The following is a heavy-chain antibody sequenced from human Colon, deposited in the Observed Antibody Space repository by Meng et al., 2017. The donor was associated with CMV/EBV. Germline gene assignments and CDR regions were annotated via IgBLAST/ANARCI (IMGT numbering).Heavy chain of an antibody. CDR3: ARELARGGY. Sequence: VQLGAEEKKPGASGKFSCKVSGYTFTNFGISWVRQAPGQGLEWMAYISPYNGDTNYAQRFQGRVALTTDTSTSTVYMELGSLTSDDTAMYYCARELARGGYWGQGTLVTVSS. J-gene: IGHJ4*02. CDR2: ISPYNGDT. CDR1: GYTFTNFG. V-gene: IGHV1-18*01.